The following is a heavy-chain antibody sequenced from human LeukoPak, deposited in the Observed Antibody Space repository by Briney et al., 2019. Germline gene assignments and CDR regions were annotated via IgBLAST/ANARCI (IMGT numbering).Heavy chain of an antibody. CDR3: ARGYMDV. V-gene: IGHV3-13*01. CDR1: GFTFSSDD. CDR2: IGAAGDT. Sequence: AGGSLRLSCAASGFTFSSDDMHWVRHATGKGLEWVSAIGAAGDTYYRGSVQGRFTISRENAKNSLYLQMNSLSAGDTAVYYCARGYMDVWGKGTTVTISS. J-gene: IGHJ6*03.